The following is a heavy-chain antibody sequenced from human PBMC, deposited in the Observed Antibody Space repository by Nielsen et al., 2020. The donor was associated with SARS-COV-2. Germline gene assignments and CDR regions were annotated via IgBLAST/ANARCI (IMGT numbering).Heavy chain of an antibody. D-gene: IGHD6-19*01. CDR3: ARDRSSGSFDY. J-gene: IGHJ4*02. V-gene: IGHV3-33*01. CDR1: GFSFISYG. Sequence: GGSLRLSFAASGFSFISYGLHWFRQAPGKGLEWVAIIWYDGSNKYYADSVKGRFTMSRDNSKNTLYLQMNSLRAEDTAVYYCARDRSSGSFDYWGQGTLVTVSS. CDR2: IWYDGSNK.